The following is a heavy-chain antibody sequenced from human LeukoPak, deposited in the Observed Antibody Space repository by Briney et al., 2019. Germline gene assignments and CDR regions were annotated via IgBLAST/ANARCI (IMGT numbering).Heavy chain of an antibody. J-gene: IGHJ4*02. CDR1: GFTFSNYA. CDR2: ISNSGGDT. CDR3: ARESYYSGWFDY. V-gene: IGHV3-23*01. Sequence: GGSLRLSCAASGFTFSNYAMSWVRQAPGRGLEWVLGISNSGGDTQYADSVKGRFTISRDNSKNTLYLQMNTLRAEDTAAYYCARESYYSGWFDYWGQGTLVTVSS. D-gene: IGHD6-19*01.